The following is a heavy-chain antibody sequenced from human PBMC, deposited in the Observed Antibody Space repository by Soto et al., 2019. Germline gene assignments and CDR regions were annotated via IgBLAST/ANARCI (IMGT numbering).Heavy chain of an antibody. CDR1: GYTFTKFD. CDR3: VRGVYGDYSHWFDP. V-gene: IGHV1-8*01. Sequence: QVQLVQSGAEVKKPGASVRVSCKASGYTFTKFDINWVRQATGQGLEWMGWMNPNSGNTGSAQKFQGRVTMTRNTSITTAYVELSTMRSEDTAVYYSVRGVYGDYSHWFDPWGQGTLVTVSS. D-gene: IGHD4-17*01. CDR2: MNPNSGNT. J-gene: IGHJ5*02.